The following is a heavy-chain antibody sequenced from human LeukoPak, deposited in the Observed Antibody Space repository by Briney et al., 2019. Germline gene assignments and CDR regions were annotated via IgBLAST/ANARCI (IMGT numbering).Heavy chain of an antibody. Sequence: SESLSLTCTVSGGSISSYYWSWIRQPPGKGLEWIGYIYYSGRTNYNPSLKSRVTISVDTSKNQFSLKLSSVTAADTAVYYCARVGIAAAGDAFDIWGQGTMVTVSS. D-gene: IGHD6-13*01. V-gene: IGHV4-59*01. J-gene: IGHJ3*02. CDR3: ARVGIAAAGDAFDI. CDR1: GGSISSYY. CDR2: IYYSGRT.